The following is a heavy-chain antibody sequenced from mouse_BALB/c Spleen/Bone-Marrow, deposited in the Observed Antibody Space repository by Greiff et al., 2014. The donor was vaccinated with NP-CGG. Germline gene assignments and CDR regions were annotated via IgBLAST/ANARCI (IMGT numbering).Heavy chain of an antibody. Sequence: DVKLVESGAELVKPGASVKLSCTASGFNIKDTYMHWVKQRPEQGLEWIGRIDPANGNTKYDPKFQGKATITADTSSNTAYLQLSSLTSEDTAVYYRARNGNYGAWFAYWGQGTLVTVSA. CDR3: ARNGNYGAWFAY. CDR2: IDPANGNT. J-gene: IGHJ3*01. D-gene: IGHD2-1*01. V-gene: IGHV14-3*02. CDR1: GFNIKDTY.